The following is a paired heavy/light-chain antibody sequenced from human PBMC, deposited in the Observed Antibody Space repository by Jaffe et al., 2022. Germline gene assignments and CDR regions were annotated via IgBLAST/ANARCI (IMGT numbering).Light chain of an antibody. CDR2: WAS. CDR3: QQYYSTPPT. J-gene: IGKJ1*01. Sequence: DIVMTQSPDSLAVSLGERATINCKSSQSVLYSSNNKNYLAWYQQKPGQPPKLLIYWASTRESGVPDRFSGSGSGTDFTLTINSLQAEDVAVYYCQQYYSTPPTFGQGTKVEIK. V-gene: IGKV4-1*01. CDR1: QSVLYSSNNKNY.
Heavy chain of an antibody. D-gene: IGHD3-3*01. CDR2: ISGSGGST. CDR1: GFTFSNYA. Sequence: EVQLLESGGGLVQPGGSLRLSCAASGFTFSNYAMSWVRQAPGKGLEWVSAISGSGGSTYSADSVKGRITISRDNSKNTLYLQMNSLRAEDTAVYRCAKGFGRSLFLEGLTDAFDIWGQGTMVTVSS. CDR3: AKGFGRSLFLEGLTDAFDI. J-gene: IGHJ3*02. V-gene: IGHV3-23*01.